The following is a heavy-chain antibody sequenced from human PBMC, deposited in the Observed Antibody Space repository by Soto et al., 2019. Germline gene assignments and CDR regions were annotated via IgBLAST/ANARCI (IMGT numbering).Heavy chain of an antibody. CDR3: AKDRDSGSYYGRYTFDI. J-gene: IGHJ3*02. V-gene: IGHV3-30*18. D-gene: IGHD1-26*01. Sequence: QVEVVESGGGVVQPGRSLRLSCAGSGFTFNSYGMHWVRQPPGKGLDWVAFTSYDGINTYYADSVKGRFTMSRDNFKNTLSLQMNSLRLDVTSLYYCAKDRDSGSYYGRYTFDIWSQGTMVIVSS. CDR2: TSYDGINT. CDR1: GFTFNSYG.